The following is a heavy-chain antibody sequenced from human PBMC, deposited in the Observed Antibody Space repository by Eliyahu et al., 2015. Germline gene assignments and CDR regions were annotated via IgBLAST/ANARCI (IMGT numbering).Heavy chain of an antibody. CDR3: AGSTGWFSLQQ. CDR1: GGTFTNYA. Sequence: QEHLIQSGAEVKKPGSSVKISCKASGGTFTNYAVGWVRQAPGHGLEWMGGVIPTFGSTNYAQKFQGRITITADVSTTTAYMELTTLTLEDTATYYCAGSTGWFSLQQWGQGTLLSVSS. CDR2: VIPTFGST. J-gene: IGHJ1*01. V-gene: IGHV1-69*01. D-gene: IGHD6-19*01.